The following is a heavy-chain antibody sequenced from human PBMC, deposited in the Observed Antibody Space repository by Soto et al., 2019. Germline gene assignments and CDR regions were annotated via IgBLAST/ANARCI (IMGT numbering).Heavy chain of an antibody. CDR3: ARVLGYCTNGVCYTGGFDY. J-gene: IGHJ4*02. Sequence: ASVKVSCKASGYTFTSYGISWVRQAPGQGLEWMGWISAYNGNTNYAQKLQGRVTMTTDTSTSTAYMELRSLRSDDTAVYYCARVLGYCTNGVCYTGGFDYWGQGTLVTVSS. CDR1: GYTFTSYG. V-gene: IGHV1-18*01. D-gene: IGHD2-8*01. CDR2: ISAYNGNT.